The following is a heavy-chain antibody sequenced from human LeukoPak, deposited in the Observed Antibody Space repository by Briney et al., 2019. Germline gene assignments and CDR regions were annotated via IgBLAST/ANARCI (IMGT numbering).Heavy chain of an antibody. J-gene: IGHJ4*02. D-gene: IGHD3-22*01. CDR3: ARTVDYDSSGYYFDYFDY. V-gene: IGHV3-7*01. Sequence: GGSLRLSCAASGFTFSSYWMSWVRQAPGKELEWVANIKQDGSEKYYVDSVKGRFTISRDNAKNSLYLQMNSLRAEDTAVYYCARTVDYDSSGYYFDYFDYWGQGTLVTVPS. CDR1: GFTFSSYW. CDR2: IKQDGSEK.